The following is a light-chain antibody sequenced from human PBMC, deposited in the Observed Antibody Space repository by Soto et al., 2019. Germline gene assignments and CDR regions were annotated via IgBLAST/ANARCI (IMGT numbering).Light chain of an antibody. CDR3: QQYGSSPGT. V-gene: IGKV3-20*01. CDR1: QSIRDSH. Sequence: EIVLTQSPGTLSLSPGDNGALSCRVSQSIRDSHLAWYQQKPSQAPSLLIHETSSRATGIPDRFRGSGSGTEFALTITRVEPKDVAMYFCQQYGSSPGTFGQGTKVEI. J-gene: IGKJ1*01. CDR2: ETS.